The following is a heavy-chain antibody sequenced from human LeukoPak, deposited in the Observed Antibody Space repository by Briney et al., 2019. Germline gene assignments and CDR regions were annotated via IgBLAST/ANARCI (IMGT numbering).Heavy chain of an antibody. CDR1: GGSISSGGYY. D-gene: IGHD3-22*01. Sequence: KPSETLSLTCTVSGGSISSGGYYWSWIRQHPGKGLEWIGYIYYSGSTYYNPSLKSRVTISVDTSKSQFSLKLSSVTAADTAVYYCARGDYYDSSGYYNYFDYWGQGTLVTVSS. CDR2: IYYSGST. J-gene: IGHJ4*02. CDR3: ARGDYYDSSGYYNYFDY. V-gene: IGHV4-31*03.